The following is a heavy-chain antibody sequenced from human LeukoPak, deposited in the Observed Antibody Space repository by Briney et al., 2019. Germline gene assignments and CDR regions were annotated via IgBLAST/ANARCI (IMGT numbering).Heavy chain of an antibody. D-gene: IGHD3-22*01. CDR1: GGSISSSKYY. Sequence: SETLSLTCTVSGGSISSSKYYWGWVRQPPGKGREWIGSSYYSGSTYYNPSRKRRVTISVEKSKKQCSRKLRSRTAAETAVYYCARHSHSTYYYDSSGYRYFDYWGQGTLVTVSS. J-gene: IGHJ4*02. V-gene: IGHV4-39*01. CDR3: ARHSHSTYYYDSSGYRYFDY. CDR2: SYYSGST.